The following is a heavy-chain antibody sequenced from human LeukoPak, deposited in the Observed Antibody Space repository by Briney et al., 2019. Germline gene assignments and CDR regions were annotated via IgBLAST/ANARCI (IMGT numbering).Heavy chain of an antibody. CDR1: GGSFSGYY. Sequence: SETLSLTCAVYGGSFSGYYWSWIRQPPGKGLEWSGEINHSGSTNYNPSLKSRVTISVDASKNQFSLKLSSVTAADTAVYYCALDVVATISRGLELNYYKDVWGKGTTVTVSS. V-gene: IGHV4-34*01. J-gene: IGHJ6*03. CDR2: INHSGST. D-gene: IGHD5-12*01. CDR3: ALDVVATISRGLELNYYKDV.